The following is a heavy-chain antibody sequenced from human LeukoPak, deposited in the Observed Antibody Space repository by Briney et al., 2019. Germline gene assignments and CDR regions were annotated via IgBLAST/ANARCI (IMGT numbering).Heavy chain of an antibody. J-gene: IGHJ5*02. V-gene: IGHV4-34*01. D-gene: IGHD4-11*01. Sequence: SSETLSLTCAVYGGSFSGYSWSWIRQPPGKGLEWIGEINHSVSTNYNPSLKSRVTISVGTSKNQFSLKLTSVTAADTAVYYCARVARWIYSNYGVWFDPWGQGTLVTVSS. CDR2: INHSVST. CDR3: ARVARWIYSNYGVWFDP. CDR1: GGSFSGYS.